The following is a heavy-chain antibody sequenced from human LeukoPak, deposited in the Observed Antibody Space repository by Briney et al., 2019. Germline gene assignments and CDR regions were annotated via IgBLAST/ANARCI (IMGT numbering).Heavy chain of an antibody. Sequence: ASGPTLVNPTQTLTLTCTFSGFSLSTSGVGVGWIRQPPGKALEWLVLIYWNEDKRYSPSLKSRLTITKDTSKNQVVLTMTDMDPVDTATYYCAHRRPTWNYFDYWGQGTLVTVSS. CDR3: AHRRPTWNYFDY. J-gene: IGHJ4*02. CDR2: IYWNEDK. CDR1: GFSLSTSGVG. V-gene: IGHV2-5*01. D-gene: IGHD2/OR15-2a*01.